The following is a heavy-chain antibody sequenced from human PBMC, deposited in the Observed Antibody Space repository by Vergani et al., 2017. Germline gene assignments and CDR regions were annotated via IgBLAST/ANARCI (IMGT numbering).Heavy chain of an antibody. Sequence: QVQLQQWGGGLLKPSETLSLTCVVNGGSFTSYHWTWIRQSPGEGLEWVGDIDHTGRPDYNPSLKGRLTMSVDKSRNQFSLTVNSVTATDTAIYFCARVNTETNGHLYYYYYMDVWGQGTAVTVS. V-gene: IGHV4-34*01. CDR1: GGSFTSYH. J-gene: IGHJ6*03. CDR3: ARVNTETNGHLYYYYYMDV. D-gene: IGHD4-11*01. CDR2: IDHTGRP.